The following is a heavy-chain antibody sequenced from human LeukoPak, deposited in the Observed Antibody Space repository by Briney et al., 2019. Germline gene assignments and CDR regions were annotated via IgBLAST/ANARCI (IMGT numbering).Heavy chain of an antibody. V-gene: IGHV4-59*01. CDR2: IYYSGST. CDR3: AGSGGAVAGTQDY. CDR1: GGSISSYY. Sequence: PSETLSLTCTVSGGSISSYYWSWIRQPPGKGLEWIGYIYYSGSTNYNPSLKSRVTISVDTSKNQSSLKLSSVTAADTAVYYCAGSGGAVAGTQDYWGQGTLVTVSS. D-gene: IGHD6-19*01. J-gene: IGHJ4*02.